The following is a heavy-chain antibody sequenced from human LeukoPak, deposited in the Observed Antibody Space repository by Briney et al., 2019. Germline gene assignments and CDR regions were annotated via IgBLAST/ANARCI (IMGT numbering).Heavy chain of an antibody. CDR3: ARAPRACSGGSCYSGGNWFDP. V-gene: IGHV1-3*01. Sequence: ASVKVSCKASGYTFTSYGMHWVRQAPGQRLEWMAWINAGNGNAKYSQKFQGRVTITRDTSASTAYMELSSLRSEDTAVYYCARAPRACSGGSCYSGGNWFDPWGQGTLVTVSS. CDR2: INAGNGNA. J-gene: IGHJ5*02. D-gene: IGHD2-15*01. CDR1: GYTFTSYG.